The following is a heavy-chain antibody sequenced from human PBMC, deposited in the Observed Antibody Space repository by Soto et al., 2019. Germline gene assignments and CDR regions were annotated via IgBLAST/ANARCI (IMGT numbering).Heavy chain of an antibody. Sequence: QVQLVQSGAEVKKPGSSVKVSCKASGGTFSSYAISWVRQAPGQGLEWMGGIIPIFGTANYAQKFQGRVTITADESTSTAYMELSSLRYEDTAVYYCARAGQRERITYYYYYGMDVWGQGTTVTVSS. D-gene: IGHD3-16*01. CDR3: ARAGQRERITYYYYYGMDV. CDR2: IIPIFGTA. V-gene: IGHV1-69*01. CDR1: GGTFSSYA. J-gene: IGHJ6*02.